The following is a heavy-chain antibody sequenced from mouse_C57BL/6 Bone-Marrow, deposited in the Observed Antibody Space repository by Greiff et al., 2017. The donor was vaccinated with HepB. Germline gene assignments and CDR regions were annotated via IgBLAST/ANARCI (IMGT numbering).Heavy chain of an antibody. Sequence: EVQLQQSGTVLARPGASVKMSCKTSGYTFTSYWMHWVKQRPGQGLEWIGAIYPGNSDTSYNQKFKGKAKLTAVTSASTAYMELSSLTNEDSAVYYCRTSNWDYWYFDVWGTGTTLTVSS. CDR3: RTSNWDYWYFDV. CDR1: GYTFTSYW. D-gene: IGHD4-1*01. V-gene: IGHV1-5*01. J-gene: IGHJ1*03. CDR2: IYPGNSDT.